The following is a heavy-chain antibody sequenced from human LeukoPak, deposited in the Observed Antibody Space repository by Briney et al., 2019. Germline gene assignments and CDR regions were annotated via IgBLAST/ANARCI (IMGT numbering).Heavy chain of an antibody. V-gene: IGHV1-18*01. CDR2: ISAYNGNT. D-gene: IGHD4-17*01. CDR1: GYTFTSYG. J-gene: IGHJ5*02. CDR3: ARGSAADYGDYGWFDP. Sequence: ASVKVSCKASGYTFTSYGISWVRQAPGQGLEWMGWISAYNGNTNYAQKLQGRVTMTTDTSTSTAYRELRSLRSDDTAVYYCARGSAADYGDYGWFDPWGQGTLVTVSS.